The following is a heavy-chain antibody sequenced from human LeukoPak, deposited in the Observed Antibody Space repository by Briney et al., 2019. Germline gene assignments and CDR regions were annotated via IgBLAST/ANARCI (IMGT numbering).Heavy chain of an antibody. Sequence: GGSLRLSCAASGFTFSSYAMHWVRQAPGKGLEWVAVISYDGSNKYYADSVKGRFTISRDNSKNTLYLQMNSLRAEDTAAYYCARVRDTYDILTGYYPLRNYYYYGMDVWGQGTTDTVSS. CDR2: ISYDGSNK. CDR1: GFTFSSYA. V-gene: IGHV3-30-3*01. CDR3: ARVRDTYDILTGYYPLRNYYYYGMDV. J-gene: IGHJ6*02. D-gene: IGHD3-9*01.